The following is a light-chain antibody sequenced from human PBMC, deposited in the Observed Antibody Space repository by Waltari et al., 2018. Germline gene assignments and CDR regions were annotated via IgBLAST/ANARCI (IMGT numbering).Light chain of an antibody. Sequence: ETVMTQSPATLSVSPGDRATLSCRASQSVSSNLAWYQQKPGQAPRLLIYGASTRATGIPARFSGSGSGTEFTLTISSLQSEDFAVYYCQQYNNWPPVWTFGQGTKVEIK. J-gene: IGKJ1*01. CDR2: GAS. V-gene: IGKV3-15*01. CDR1: QSVSSN. CDR3: QQYNNWPPVWT.